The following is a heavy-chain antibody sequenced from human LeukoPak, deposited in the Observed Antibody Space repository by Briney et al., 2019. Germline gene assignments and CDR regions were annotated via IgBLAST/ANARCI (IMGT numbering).Heavy chain of an antibody. CDR2: MNPSSGNT. D-gene: IGHD6-19*01. CDR1: GYTFTSTD. Sequence: ASVKVSCKASGYTFTSTDINWVRQATGQGLEWMGWMNPSSGNTGYAQHFQGRLTMTRDTSISTAYMELSSLRSDDTAVYYCARDSSGWYHWFDSWGQGTLVTVSS. CDR3: ARDSSGWYHWFDS. V-gene: IGHV1-8*01. J-gene: IGHJ5*01.